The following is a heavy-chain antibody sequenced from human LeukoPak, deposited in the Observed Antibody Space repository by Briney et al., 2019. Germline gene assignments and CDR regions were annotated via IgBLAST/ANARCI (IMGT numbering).Heavy chain of an antibody. J-gene: IGHJ4*02. CDR2: VHLDGRT. CDR3: AREGGFFRPLDH. V-gene: IGHV4-4*02. D-gene: IGHD3-3*01. Sequence: ASGTLSLTCGVSGGSVTSTNWWTWVRQPPGKGLEWIGEVHLDGRTNYNPSLKSRLTISVDLSENHISLKLTSVTAADTAVYYCAREGGFFRPLDHSGQGTLVTVSS. CDR1: GGSVTSTNW.